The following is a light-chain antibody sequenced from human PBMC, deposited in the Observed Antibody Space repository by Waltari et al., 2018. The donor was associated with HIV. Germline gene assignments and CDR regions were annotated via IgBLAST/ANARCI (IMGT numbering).Light chain of an antibody. Sequence: QSALTQPASMSGSPGQSITISCTGSSLDLGLSHFVSWYKHLPNTAPQLIIYGVNRRPPGVTSRFSASKSGDVASLTISGLHTEDEADYYCTSHTLTRILLFGGGTRLTVL. CDR1: SLDLGLSHF. CDR2: GVN. V-gene: IGLV2-14*01. J-gene: IGLJ3*02. CDR3: TSHTLTRILL.